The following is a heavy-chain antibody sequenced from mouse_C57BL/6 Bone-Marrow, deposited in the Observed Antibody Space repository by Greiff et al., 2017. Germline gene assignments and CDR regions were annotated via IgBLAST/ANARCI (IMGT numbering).Heavy chain of an antibody. CDR2: IDPSDSYT. CDR1: GYTFTSYW. V-gene: IGHV1-69*01. Sequence: QVQLQQPGAELVMPGASVKLSCKASGYTFTSYWMHWVKQRPGQGLEWIGEIDPSDSYTNYNQKFKGKSTMTVDKSSSTAYMQLSSLTSEDSAVYYCAISRGYWGQGTTLTVSS. J-gene: IGHJ2*01. CDR3: AISRGY.